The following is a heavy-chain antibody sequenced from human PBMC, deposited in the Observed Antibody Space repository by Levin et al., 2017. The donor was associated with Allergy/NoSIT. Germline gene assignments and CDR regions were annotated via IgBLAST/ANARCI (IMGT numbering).Heavy chain of an antibody. CDR2: IHPSDSET. J-gene: IGHJ4*02. V-gene: IGHV5-51*01. CDR3: ARQKISYFDS. Sequence: TGGSLRLSCKGSGYRFTSNWIAWVRQMPGKGLEWMGIIHPSDSETTYSPSFQGQVTISVDKSINTAYLQWASVKASDTAIYYCARQKISYFDSWGQGTLVTVSS. CDR1: GYRFTSNW.